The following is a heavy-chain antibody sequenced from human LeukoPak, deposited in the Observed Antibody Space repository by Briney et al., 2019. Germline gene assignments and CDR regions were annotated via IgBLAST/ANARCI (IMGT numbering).Heavy chain of an antibody. CDR1: GGSISSYY. J-gene: IGHJ5*02. CDR2: IYYSGST. V-gene: IGHV4-59*01. D-gene: IGHD3-10*01. Sequence: SETLSLTCTASGGSISSYYWSWIRQPPGKGLEWIGHIYYSGSTNYNPSLKSRVTISVDTSKNQFSLKLKSVTAADTAVYYCARGGYYGSGNDFRFDPWGQGTLVTVSS. CDR3: ARGGYYGSGNDFRFDP.